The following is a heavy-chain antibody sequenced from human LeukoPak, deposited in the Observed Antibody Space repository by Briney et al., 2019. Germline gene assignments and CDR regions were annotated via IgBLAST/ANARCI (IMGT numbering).Heavy chain of an antibody. CDR1: GFTFSSYG. CDR2: ISYDGSNK. J-gene: IGHJ4*02. Sequence: GGSLRLSCAASGFTFSSYGMHWVRQAPGKGLEWVAVISYDGSNKYYADSVKGRFTISRDNSKNTLYLQMNSLRAEDTAVYYCAKGLGDFDYRGQGTLVTVSS. CDR3: AKGLGDFDY. V-gene: IGHV3-30*18. D-gene: IGHD4-17*01.